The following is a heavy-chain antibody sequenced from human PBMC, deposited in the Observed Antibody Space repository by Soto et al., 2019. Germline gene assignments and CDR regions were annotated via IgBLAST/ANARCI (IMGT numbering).Heavy chain of an antibody. V-gene: IGHV1-18*01. Sequence: ASVKVSCKASGYTFTSYGISWVRQAPGQGLEWMGWITAYDGNTKYARKCQGRVTMTTDTSTSTVYMELSSLRSEDTAMYYCAWSSYSSSSWFDPWGQGTPVTVS. CDR3: AWSSYSSSSWFDP. CDR1: GYTFTSYG. D-gene: IGHD6-19*01. J-gene: IGHJ5*02. CDR2: ITAYDGNT.